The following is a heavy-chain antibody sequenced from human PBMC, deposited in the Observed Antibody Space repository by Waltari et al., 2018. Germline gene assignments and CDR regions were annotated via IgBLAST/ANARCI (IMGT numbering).Heavy chain of an antibody. Sequence: EGELGETGGGFDQPGGVRKLTWSAPGGTGSHHSNTRGRQAPGKGLEWVSVIYSGGSTYYADSVKGRFTISRDNSKNTLYLQMNSLRAEDTAVYYCARTPGRDWYYFDYWGQGTLVTVSS. D-gene: IGHD2-15*01. V-gene: IGHV3-53*02. CDR1: GGTGSHHS. J-gene: IGHJ4*02. CDR3: ARTPGRDWYYFDY. CDR2: IYSGGST.